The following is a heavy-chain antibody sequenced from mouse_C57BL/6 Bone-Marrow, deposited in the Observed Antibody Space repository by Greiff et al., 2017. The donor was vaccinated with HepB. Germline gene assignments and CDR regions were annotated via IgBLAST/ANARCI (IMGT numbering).Heavy chain of an antibody. CDR1: GFSFNTYA. CDR2: IRSKSNNYAT. CDR3: VRLNGNSMDY. D-gene: IGHD2-1*01. Sequence: EADGGLVQPKGSLKLSCAASGFSFNTYAMNWVRQAPGKGLEWVARIRSKSNNYATYYADSVKDRFTISRDDSESMLYLQMNNLKTEDTAMYYCVRLNGNSMDYWGQGTSVTVSS. V-gene: IGHV10-1*01. J-gene: IGHJ4*01.